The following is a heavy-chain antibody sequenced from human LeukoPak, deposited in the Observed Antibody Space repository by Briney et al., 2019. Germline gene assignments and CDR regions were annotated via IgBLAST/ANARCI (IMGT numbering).Heavy chain of an antibody. CDR3: ARDRRRIAVAGHFDY. Sequence: GRSLRLSCAASGFTFSSYAMHWVRQAPGKGLEWVAVISYDGSNKYYADSVKGRFTISRDNSKNTLYLQMNSLRAEDTAVYYCARDRRRIAVAGHFDYWGQGTLVTVSS. J-gene: IGHJ4*02. V-gene: IGHV3-30-3*01. CDR1: GFTFSSYA. CDR2: ISYDGSNK. D-gene: IGHD6-19*01.